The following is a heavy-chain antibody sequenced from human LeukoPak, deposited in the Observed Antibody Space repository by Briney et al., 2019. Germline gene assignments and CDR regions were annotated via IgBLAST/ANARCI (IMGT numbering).Heavy chain of an antibody. CDR3: ARRVVRGGLDY. Sequence: SETLSLTCTVSGGSISGYYGGWIRQPSGKGLEWIGYIYYSGTTTYNPSLKSRVTISVDTSKNQFSLKLTSVTAADTAVYYCARRVVRGGLDYWGQGTLVTVSS. CDR2: IYYSGTT. J-gene: IGHJ4*02. CDR1: GGSISGYY. V-gene: IGHV4-59*08. D-gene: IGHD3-10*01.